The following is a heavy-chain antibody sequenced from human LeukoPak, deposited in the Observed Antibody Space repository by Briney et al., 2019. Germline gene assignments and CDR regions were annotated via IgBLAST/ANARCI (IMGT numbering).Heavy chain of an antibody. D-gene: IGHD2-21*02. CDR3: AKSLYCGDDCF. Sequence: SETLSLTCAVYGGSFNYYWSWIRQTPGKGLEWIGEINDTGTTKYNPSLKSRVSISVDTSKNQFSLKLSSVTAADTAIYHCAKSLYCGDDCFWGPGTMVTVSS. V-gene: IGHV4-34*01. CDR2: INDTGTT. CDR1: GGSFNYY. J-gene: IGHJ3*01.